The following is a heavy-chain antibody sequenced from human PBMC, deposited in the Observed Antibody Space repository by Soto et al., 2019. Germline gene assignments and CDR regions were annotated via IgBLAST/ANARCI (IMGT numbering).Heavy chain of an antibody. V-gene: IGHV1-46*02. CDR3: ARDLAAGDH. CDR2: INPARAST. D-gene: IGHD6-13*01. CDR1: GYTFKHYY. Sequence: VQLVQSGAEVKKPGASVKVSCRTSGYTFKHYYIHWVRQAPGQGLEWLGIINPARASTNYAQEFQDRVTLTMDTSTTTVYMELSGLRAEETAIFYCARDLAAGDHWGQGTLVTVSS. J-gene: IGHJ4*02.